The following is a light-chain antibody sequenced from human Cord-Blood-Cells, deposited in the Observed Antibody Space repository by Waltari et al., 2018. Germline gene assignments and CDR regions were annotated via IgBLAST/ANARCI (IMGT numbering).Light chain of an antibody. CDR3: QQYYSTPLT. CDR1: QSVLYNSNNKNY. Sequence: DIVMTQSPDSLAVSLGERATSNCKSSQSVLYNSNNKNYLAWYQQKPVQPPKLLIYWASTRESGVPDRFSGSGSGTDFTLTISSLQAEDVAVYYCQQYYSTPLTFGPGTKVDIK. CDR2: WAS. V-gene: IGKV4-1*01. J-gene: IGKJ3*01.